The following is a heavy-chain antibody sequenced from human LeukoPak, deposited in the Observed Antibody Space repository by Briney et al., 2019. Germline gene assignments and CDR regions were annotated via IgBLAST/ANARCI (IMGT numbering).Heavy chain of an antibody. Sequence: QTGGSLRLSCAASGFTFSSYEMNWVRQAPGKGLEWVSYISSSGSTIYYADSVKGRFTISRDNAKNSLYLQMNSLRAEDTAVYYCARGRVLWFGELLFGGYYMDVWGKGTTVTVSS. V-gene: IGHV3-48*03. D-gene: IGHD3-10*01. CDR2: ISSSGSTI. CDR1: GFTFSSYE. CDR3: ARGRVLWFGELLFGGYYMDV. J-gene: IGHJ6*03.